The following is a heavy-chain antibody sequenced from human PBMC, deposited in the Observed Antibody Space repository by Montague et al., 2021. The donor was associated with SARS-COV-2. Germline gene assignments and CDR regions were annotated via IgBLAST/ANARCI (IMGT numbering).Heavy chain of an antibody. CDR2: INHSGST. Sequence: SETLSLTCAVYGGSFSGNYWSWIRQPPGPGLERIGEINHSGSTNYNPSPSRRVTISVDTSKNQFSLKLSPVTAADTAVYYCAARGSSWYFRGHAGAYRGQGTLVTVSS. D-gene: IGHD6-13*01. V-gene: IGHV4-34*01. CDR3: AARGSSWYFRGHAGAY. CDR1: GGSFSGNY. J-gene: IGHJ4*02.